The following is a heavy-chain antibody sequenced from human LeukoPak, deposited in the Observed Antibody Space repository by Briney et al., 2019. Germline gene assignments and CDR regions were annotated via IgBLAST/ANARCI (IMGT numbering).Heavy chain of an antibody. Sequence: GGSLRLSCAASGFSFTNAWMSWVRQPPGKGLEWVGRIKSKTDGGAADYAAPVKGRFSISRDNSKNTLYLQMNSLRAEDTAVYYCARDSESYGSGSSSFDYWGQGTLVTVSS. CDR1: GFSFTNAW. V-gene: IGHV3-15*01. CDR2: IKSKTDGGAA. D-gene: IGHD3-10*01. CDR3: ARDSESYGSGSSSFDY. J-gene: IGHJ4*02.